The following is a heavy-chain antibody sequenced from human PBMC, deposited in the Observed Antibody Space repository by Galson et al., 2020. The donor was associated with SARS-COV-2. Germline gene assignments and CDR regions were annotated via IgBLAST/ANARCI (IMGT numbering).Heavy chain of an antibody. CDR2: MTVGGSSI. Sequence: GGSLRLSCTASGFTFRNYHMSWLRQAPGKGLEWVSSMTVGGSSIQYADSVKGRFTISRDSSNSILYLQLNSLRAEDTARYFCAKIPKGYWYFDLWGRGTLVTVSS. D-gene: IGHD2-2*01. CDR3: AKIPKGYWYFDL. V-gene: IGHV3-23*01. CDR1: GFTFRNYH. J-gene: IGHJ2*01.